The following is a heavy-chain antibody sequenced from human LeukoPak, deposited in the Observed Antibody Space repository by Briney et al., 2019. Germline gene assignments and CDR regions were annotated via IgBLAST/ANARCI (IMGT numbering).Heavy chain of an antibody. CDR3: ARGSSWYSDDAFDI. J-gene: IGHJ3*02. CDR1: GFTFSSYA. CDR2: ISYDGSNK. D-gene: IGHD6-13*01. Sequence: GRSLRLSCAASGFTFSSYAMHWVRQAPGKGLEWVAVISYDGSNKYYADSVKGRFTISRDNSKNTLYLQMNSLGAEDTAVYYCARGSSWYSDDAFDIWGQGTMVTVSS. V-gene: IGHV3-30-3*01.